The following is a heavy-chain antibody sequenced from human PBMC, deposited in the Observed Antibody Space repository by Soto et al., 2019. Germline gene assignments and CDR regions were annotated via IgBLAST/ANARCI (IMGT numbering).Heavy chain of an antibody. CDR2: ISRSGFNT. D-gene: IGHD3-16*02. CDR1: GFTFSSYA. J-gene: IGHJ4*02. CDR3: ATGGWGSYRYSGAVWDDY. V-gene: IGHV3-23*01. Sequence: GGSLRLSCAASGFTFSSYAMNWVRQAPGEGLEWVSTISRSGFNTYYSDSVKGRFTISRDNSKNTVYLQMNSLRAEDTAVYYCATGGWGSYRYSGAVWDDYWGQGTLVTVSS.